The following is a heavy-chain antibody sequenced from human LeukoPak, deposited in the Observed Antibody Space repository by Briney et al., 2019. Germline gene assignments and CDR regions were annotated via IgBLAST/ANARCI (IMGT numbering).Heavy chain of an antibody. D-gene: IGHD1-7*01. V-gene: IGHV1-2*06. CDR3: AREPPRITGTTVDY. J-gene: IGHJ4*02. Sequence: ASVKVSCKASGYTFSGCYMHWVRQAPGQGLEWMGRINPNSGGTNYAQKFQGRVTMTRDTSISTAYMELSRLRSDDTAVYYCAREPPRITGTTVDYWGQGTLVTVSS. CDR2: INPNSGGT. CDR1: GYTFSGCY.